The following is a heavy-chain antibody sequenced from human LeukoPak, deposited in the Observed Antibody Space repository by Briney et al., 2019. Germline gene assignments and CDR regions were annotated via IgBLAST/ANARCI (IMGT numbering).Heavy chain of an antibody. CDR1: GGSFSGYY. Sequence: SETLSLTSAVYGGSFSGYYWSWIRQPPGKGLEWIGEINHSGSTNYNPSLKSRVTISVDTSKNQFSLKLSSVTAADTAVYYCARESVAGTHYFDYWGQGTLVTVSS. V-gene: IGHV4-34*01. J-gene: IGHJ4*02. D-gene: IGHD6-19*01. CDR3: ARESVAGTHYFDY. CDR2: INHSGST.